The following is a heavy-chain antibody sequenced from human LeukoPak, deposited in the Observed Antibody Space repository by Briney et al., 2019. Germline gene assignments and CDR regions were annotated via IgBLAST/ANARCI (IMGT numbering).Heavy chain of an antibody. Sequence: ASVKISCKASGYTFTSYDINWLLRATGQRLEWMGWMNPNSGNTGYAQKFQGRVTMTRNTSISKAYMELSSLRSEDTAVYYCARGIAAAGTGSYFDYWGQGTLVTVSS. CDR2: MNPNSGNT. V-gene: IGHV1-8*01. CDR3: ARGIAAAGTGSYFDY. J-gene: IGHJ4*02. D-gene: IGHD6-13*01. CDR1: GYTFTSYD.